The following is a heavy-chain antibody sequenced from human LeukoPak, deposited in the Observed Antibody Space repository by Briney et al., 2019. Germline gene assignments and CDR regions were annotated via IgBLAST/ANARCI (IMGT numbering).Heavy chain of an antibody. CDR3: ARMGIASTETYYYYMDV. Sequence: SETLSLTCTVSGGSISSHYWNWIRQPPGKGLEWIGYIFYSGSTNYNPSLRSRVTISVDASKNQFSLKLSSVTAADTAVYYCARMGIASTETYYYYMDVWAKGPRSPSP. CDR2: IFYSGST. V-gene: IGHV4-59*11. J-gene: IGHJ6*03. CDR1: GGSISSHY. D-gene: IGHD6-13*01.